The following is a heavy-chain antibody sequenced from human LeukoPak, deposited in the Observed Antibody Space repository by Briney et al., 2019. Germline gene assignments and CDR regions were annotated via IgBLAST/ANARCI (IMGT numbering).Heavy chain of an antibody. CDR2: ISGRGSTI. Sequence: PGGSLRLSCAASGFTFSSYEMNWVRQAPGKGLEWVSYISGRGSTIYYADSVKGRFTISRDNAKNSLYLQMNSLRAEDTAVYYCARDIISGYGKWYFDLWGRGTLVTVSS. CDR3: ARDIISGYGKWYFDL. D-gene: IGHD5-12*01. J-gene: IGHJ2*01. CDR1: GFTFSSYE. V-gene: IGHV3-48*03.